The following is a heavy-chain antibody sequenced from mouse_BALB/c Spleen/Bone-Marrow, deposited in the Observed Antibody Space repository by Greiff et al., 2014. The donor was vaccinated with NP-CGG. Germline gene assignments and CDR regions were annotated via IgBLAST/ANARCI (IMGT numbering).Heavy chain of an antibody. V-gene: IGHV5-9-1*01. CDR2: ISSGGNHT. J-gene: IGHJ2*01. Sequence: EVKLMESGGGLVKPGGSLKLSCAASGFTFSSYAMSWIRQTPEKRLEWVATISSGGNHTYYPDSVKGRFTISRDNAKNTLYLQMSSLRSEDTAMYYCARPNTDYFDYWGQGTTLTVSS. CDR3: ARPNTDYFDY. D-gene: IGHD5-1-1*01. CDR1: GFTFSSYA.